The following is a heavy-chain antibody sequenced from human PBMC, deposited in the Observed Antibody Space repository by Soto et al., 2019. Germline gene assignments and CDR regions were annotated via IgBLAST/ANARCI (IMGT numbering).Heavy chain of an antibody. CDR1: GFKFNTYS. J-gene: IGHJ4*02. CDR3: ARGTGAEARGLDS. Sequence: PGGSLRLSCAASGFKFNTYSMHWVRQAPAKGLEWVALLWYDGSNENYAAAVKGRFTISRDNSNNIVYLQMSRLTADDTAVYYCARGTGAEARGLDSWGQGTLVTVSS. V-gene: IGHV3-33*01. CDR2: LWYDGSNE. D-gene: IGHD3-10*01.